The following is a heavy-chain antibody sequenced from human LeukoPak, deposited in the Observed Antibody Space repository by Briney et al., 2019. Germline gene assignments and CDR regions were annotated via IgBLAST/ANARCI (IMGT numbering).Heavy chain of an antibody. Sequence: GESLKISCKGSGYSFTSYWIGWVRQMPGKGLEWMGIIYPGDSDTRYSPSFQGQVTISADKSISPAYLQWSSLKASDTDMYYCARNLGYYDSSGYYGRAFDIWGQGTMVTVSS. V-gene: IGHV5-51*01. J-gene: IGHJ3*02. D-gene: IGHD3-22*01. CDR1: GYSFTSYW. CDR2: IYPGDSDT. CDR3: ARNLGYYDSSGYYGRAFDI.